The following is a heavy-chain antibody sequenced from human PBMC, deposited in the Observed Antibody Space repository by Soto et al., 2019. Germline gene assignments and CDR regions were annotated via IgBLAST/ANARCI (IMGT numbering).Heavy chain of an antibody. J-gene: IGHJ6*02. CDR2: IWYDGSKK. Sequence: QVQLVESGGGVVQPGRSLRLSCAASGFTFSSYGMHWVRQAPGKGLEWVAVIWYDGSKKYYADSVKGRFTISRDNSKNTLYLQMNSLRAEDTAVYYCARDRSSGWYYYYYGMDVWGQGTTVTVSS. D-gene: IGHD6-19*01. CDR3: ARDRSSGWYYYYYGMDV. V-gene: IGHV3-33*01. CDR1: GFTFSSYG.